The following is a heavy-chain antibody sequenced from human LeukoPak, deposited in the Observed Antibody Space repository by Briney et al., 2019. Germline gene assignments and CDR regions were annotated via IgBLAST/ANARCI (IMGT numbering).Heavy chain of an antibody. V-gene: IGHV4-30-2*01. CDR2: IYHSGST. J-gene: IGHJ2*01. CDR3: AREVRVYWYFDL. Sequence: SETLSLTCAVSGGSLSSGGYSWSWIRQPPGKGLEWIGYIYHSGSTYYNPSLKSRVTISVDRSKNQFSLKLSSVTAADTAVYFCAREVRVYWYFDLWGRGTLVTVSS. CDR1: GGSLSSGGYS.